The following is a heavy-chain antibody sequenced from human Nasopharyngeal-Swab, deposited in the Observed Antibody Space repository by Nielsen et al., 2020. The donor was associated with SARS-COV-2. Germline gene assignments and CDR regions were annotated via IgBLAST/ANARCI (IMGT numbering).Heavy chain of an antibody. CDR2: IYYSGST. D-gene: IGHD3-9*01. V-gene: IGHV4-39*07. CDR1: GGSISSSSYY. CDR3: ASLGRYDILTGYYGAWNI. Sequence: SETLSLTCTVSGGSISSSSYYWGWIRQPPGKGLEWIGSIYYSGSTYYTPSLKSRVTISIDTSKNQFSLKLSSVTAADTAVYYCASLGRYDILTGYYGAWNIWGQGTLVTVSS. J-gene: IGHJ4*02.